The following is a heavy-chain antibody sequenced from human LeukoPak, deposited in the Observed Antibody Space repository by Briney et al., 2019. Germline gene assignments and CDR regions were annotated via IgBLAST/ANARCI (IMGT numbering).Heavy chain of an antibody. CDR2: IYSGGTT. D-gene: IGHD4-23*01. V-gene: IGHV3-53*01. J-gene: IGHJ4*02. CDR1: GFTLSSYT. Sequence: GGSLRLSCVASGFTLSSYTMSWVRQAPGKGLEWVSLIYSGGTTYYADSVKGRFTISRDNSKNTLYLQMNSLRAEDTAVYYCARRGDGGRSFDLWGQGTLVTVSS. CDR3: ARRGDGGRSFDL.